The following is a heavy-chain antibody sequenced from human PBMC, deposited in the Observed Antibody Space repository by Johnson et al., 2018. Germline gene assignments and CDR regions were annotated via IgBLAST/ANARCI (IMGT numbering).Heavy chain of an antibody. J-gene: IGHJ1*01. Sequence: EVQLVQSGGGLVQPGGSLRLSCAASGFTFSSYAVRWVRHIPGKGLEWVSALSGRGDITYYADSVKGRFTVSRDNSKNTLYLQMNSLRAEDTAVYYCAKDRAHDSSTYYSEYFLHWGQGTLVTVSS. D-gene: IGHD3-22*01. CDR2: LSGRGDIT. CDR3: AKDRAHDSSTYYSEYFLH. V-gene: IGHV3-23*04. CDR1: GFTFSSYA.